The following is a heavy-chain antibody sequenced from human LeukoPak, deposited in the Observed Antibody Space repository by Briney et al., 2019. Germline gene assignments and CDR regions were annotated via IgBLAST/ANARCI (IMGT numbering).Heavy chain of an antibody. CDR2: ISAYNGNT. J-gene: IGHJ4*02. CDR1: GYTFTSYG. D-gene: IGHD3-22*01. Sequence: ASVKVSCKASGYTFTSYGISWVRQAPGQGLEWMGWISAYNGNTNYAQKLQGRVTMTTDTSTSTAYMELRSLRSDDTAVYYCARDLGYDSSGYYDYWGREPWSPSPQ. V-gene: IGHV1-18*01. CDR3: ARDLGYDSSGYYDY.